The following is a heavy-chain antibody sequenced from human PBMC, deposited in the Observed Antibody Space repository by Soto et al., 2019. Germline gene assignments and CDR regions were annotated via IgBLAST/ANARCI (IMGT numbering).Heavy chain of an antibody. J-gene: IGHJ4*02. CDR2: ISGSGGST. CDR1: GFTLSRYA. CDR3: AKDRTCSGGSCYTSFDY. D-gene: IGHD2-15*01. Sequence: GGSLRLSCAASGFTLSRYAMSWVRQAPGKGLEWVSAISGSGGSTYYADSFKGRFTISRDNSKNTLYLQMNILRAEDTAVYYCAKDRTCSGGSCYTSFDYWGQGTLVTVSS. V-gene: IGHV3-23*01.